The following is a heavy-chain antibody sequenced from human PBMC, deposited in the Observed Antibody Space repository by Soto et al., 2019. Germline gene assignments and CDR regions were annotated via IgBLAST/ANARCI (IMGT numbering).Heavy chain of an antibody. CDR1: VFTFSNAW. J-gene: IGHJ5*02. CDR3: TRDGTITFGGVLVPNWFDP. V-gene: IGHV3-15*01. CDR2: IKSKTAGGTT. Sequence: GGSLRLACASSVFTFSNAWMSWVRQAPGKGLEWVGRIKSKTAGGTTDYAAPVKGRFTISRDDSKNTLYLQMNSLKTEDTAVYYCTRDGTITFGGVLVPNWFDPWGQGTLVTVSS. D-gene: IGHD3-16*02.